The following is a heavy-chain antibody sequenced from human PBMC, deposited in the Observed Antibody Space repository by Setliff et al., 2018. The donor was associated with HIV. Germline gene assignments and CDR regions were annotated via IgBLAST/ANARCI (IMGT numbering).Heavy chain of an antibody. J-gene: IGHJ5*02. V-gene: IGHV1-18*01. CDR3: ARECGMGPATDHFDP. Sequence: ASVKVSCKASGYSLSKCGISWVRQAPGQGLEWMGWSSTDNGHTNYAQKLQGRVTMTTDTSTRTAYMELRGLTSDDTAVYYCARECGMGPATDHFDPWGQGTLVTVSS. CDR1: GYSLSKCG. CDR2: SSTDNGHT. D-gene: IGHD1-1*01.